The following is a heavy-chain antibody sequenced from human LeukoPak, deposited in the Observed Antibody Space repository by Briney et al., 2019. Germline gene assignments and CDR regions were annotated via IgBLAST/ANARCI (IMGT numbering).Heavy chain of an antibody. D-gene: IGHD6-19*01. CDR2: ISWNSGSI. J-gene: IGHJ4*02. CDR1: GFTFDDYA. V-gene: IGHV3-9*01. Sequence: GGSLRLSCAASGFTFDDYAMHWVRQAPGKGLEWVSGISWNSGSIGYADSVKGRFTISRDNAKNSLYLQMSSLRAEDTALYYCAKGGSSGWHSPFDYWGQGTLVTVSS. CDR3: AKGGSSGWHSPFDY.